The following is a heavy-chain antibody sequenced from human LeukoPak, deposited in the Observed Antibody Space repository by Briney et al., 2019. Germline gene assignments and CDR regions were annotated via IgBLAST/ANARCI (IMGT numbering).Heavy chain of an antibody. D-gene: IGHD2-2*01. V-gene: IGHV3-30-3*01. Sequence: GRSLRLSCAASGFTFSTYAMHWVRQAPGKGLEWVAVISYDGSNRYADSVKGRFTISRDSSRHTVYLQMNSLRDEDTAVYYCARDQGYCTTTSCYSIGGYFDYWGQGPLVSVSS. J-gene: IGHJ4*02. CDR3: ARDQGYCTTTSCYSIGGYFDY. CDR2: ISYDGSNR. CDR1: GFTFSTYA.